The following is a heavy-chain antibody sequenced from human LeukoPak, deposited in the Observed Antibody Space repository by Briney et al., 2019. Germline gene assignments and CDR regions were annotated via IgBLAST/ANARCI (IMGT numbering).Heavy chain of an antibody. CDR3: AKSGYSNFFDY. CDR2: VSGSGGST. J-gene: IGHJ4*02. V-gene: IGHV3-23*01. Sequence: GGSLRLSCAASGFIFSSYAMNWVRQAPGKGLEWVSTVSGSGGSTYYAGSVKGRFTISRDNSKSTLYLQMNSLRAEDTAVYYCAKSGYSNFFDYWGQGTLVTVSS. CDR1: GFIFSSYA. D-gene: IGHD4-11*01.